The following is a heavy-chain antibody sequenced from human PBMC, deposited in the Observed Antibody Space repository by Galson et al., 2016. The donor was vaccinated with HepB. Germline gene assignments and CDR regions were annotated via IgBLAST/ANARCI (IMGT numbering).Heavy chain of an antibody. CDR2: INPNSGGT. CDR3: ARGGSSSCDY. Sequence: SVKVSCKASGFNFFSFSVHWVRQAPGQGLEWMGWINPNSGGTNYAQKFLGRVTMTRDTSISTVYMEVGSLRSDDTAMYYCARGGSSSCDYWGQGTLVIVSS. CDR1: GFNFFSFS. D-gene: IGHD6-6*01. J-gene: IGHJ4*02. V-gene: IGHV1-2*02.